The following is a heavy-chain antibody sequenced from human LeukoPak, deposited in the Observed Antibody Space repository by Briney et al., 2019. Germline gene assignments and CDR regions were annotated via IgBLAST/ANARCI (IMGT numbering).Heavy chain of an antibody. D-gene: IGHD3-9*01. J-gene: IGHJ3*02. CDR3: AKDLQLRYFDWLLDAFDI. V-gene: IGHV3-33*06. Sequence: GRSLRLSCAASGFTLSSYGMHWVRQAPGKGLEWGAVIWYDGSNKYYADSVKGRFTISRDNSKNTLYLQMNSLRAEDTAVYYCAKDLQLRYFDWLLDAFDIWGQGTMVTVSS. CDR1: GFTLSSYG. CDR2: IWYDGSNK.